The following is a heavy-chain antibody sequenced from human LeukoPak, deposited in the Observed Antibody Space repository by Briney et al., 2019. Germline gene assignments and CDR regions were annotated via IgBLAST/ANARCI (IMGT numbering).Heavy chain of an antibody. J-gene: IGHJ6*02. D-gene: IGHD1-26*01. CDR2: INANGINT. CDR1: GFAFNFYA. V-gene: IGHV3-23*01. CDR3: ARGAPLGV. Sequence: GGSLRLSCAASGFAFNFYAMSWVRQAPGKGLQWVSTINANGINTYYADSVRGRFTISRDNSKDTLYLQLNSLRAEDTAVYYCARGAPLGVWGQGTTVTVSS.